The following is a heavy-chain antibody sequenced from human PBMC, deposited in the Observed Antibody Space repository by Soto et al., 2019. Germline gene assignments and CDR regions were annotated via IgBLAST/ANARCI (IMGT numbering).Heavy chain of an antibody. D-gene: IGHD3-22*01. CDR1: GYSLSSYG. CDR3: ARGGYYDSSGARNYHYYGMDV. V-gene: IGHV1-18*01. Sequence: ASVKVSCKASGYSLSSYGITWLRQAPGQGLEWLGWISPYNDDTKYAQRLQGRVTMTTDTSTRTAYMDIRGLRSDDTAIYYCARGGYYDSSGARNYHYYGMDVWGQGTTVTVSS. J-gene: IGHJ6*02. CDR2: ISPYNDDT.